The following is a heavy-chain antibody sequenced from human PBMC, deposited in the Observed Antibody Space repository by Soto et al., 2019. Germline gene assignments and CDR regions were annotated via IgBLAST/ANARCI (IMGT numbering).Heavy chain of an antibody. CDR3: ARIRPHSGYDSWGYYFDY. Sequence: ASVKVSCKASGYTFTGYYMHWVRQAPGQGLEWMGWINPNSGGTNYAQKFQGRDTMTRDTSISTAYMELSRLRSDDTAVYYCARIRPHSGYDSWGYYFDYWGQGTLVTVSS. J-gene: IGHJ4*02. D-gene: IGHD5-12*01. CDR2: INPNSGGT. V-gene: IGHV1-2*02. CDR1: GYTFTGYY.